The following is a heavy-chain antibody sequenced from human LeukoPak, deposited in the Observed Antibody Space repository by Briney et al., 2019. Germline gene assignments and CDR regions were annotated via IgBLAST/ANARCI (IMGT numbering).Heavy chain of an antibody. CDR1: GFTFRSYW. CDR2: IETDGSST. CDR3: ARDPSSWNGFSDS. D-gene: IGHD6-13*01. J-gene: IGHJ5*01. V-gene: IGHV3-74*01. Sequence: SGGSLRLSCEASGFTFRSYWMHWVRQAPGKGLMWVSRIETDGSSTNYADSVKGRFTISRDNARNTVYLQMNSLRAGDTAVYYCARDPSSWNGFSDSWGQGTLVTVSS.